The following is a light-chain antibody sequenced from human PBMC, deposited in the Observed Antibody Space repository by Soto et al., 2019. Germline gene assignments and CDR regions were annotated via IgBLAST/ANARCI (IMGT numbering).Light chain of an antibody. CDR1: SRDVGGYNY. CDR3: ISNTSSGTVV. CDR2: EVN. V-gene: IGLV2-14*01. J-gene: IGLJ2*01. Sequence: QSALTQPASVSGSPGQSITISCTGTSRDVGGYNYVSWYQHHPGKAPKLMIYEVNNRPSGVSNRFSGSKSGNTASLTISGLQGEDEADYYCISNTSSGTVVFGGGTKLTVL.